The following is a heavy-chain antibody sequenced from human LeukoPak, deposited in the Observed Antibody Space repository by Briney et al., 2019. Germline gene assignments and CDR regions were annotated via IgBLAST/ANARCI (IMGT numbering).Heavy chain of an antibody. CDR3: ARSSHCSGGSCYSLTGVGY. CDR2: IYYSGST. D-gene: IGHD2-15*01. CDR1: GGSISTYY. Sequence: SETLSLTCTVSGGSISTYYWSWIRQPPGKGLEWIGYIYYSGSTNYNPSLKSRVTMLVDTSKNQFSLKLSSVTAADTAVYYCARSSHCSGGSCYSLTGVGYWGQGTLLTVSS. J-gene: IGHJ4*02. V-gene: IGHV4-59*01.